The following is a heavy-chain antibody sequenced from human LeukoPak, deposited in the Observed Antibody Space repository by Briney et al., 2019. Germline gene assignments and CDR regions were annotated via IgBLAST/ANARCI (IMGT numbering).Heavy chain of an antibody. CDR3: ARDGGSNSEYYFDY. CDR1: GYTFTSYG. V-gene: IGHV1-18*01. D-gene: IGHD4-11*01. Sequence: ASVKVSCKASGYTFTSYGISWVRQAPGQGLEWMGWISAYNGNTNYAQRLQGRVTMTTDTSTSTAYMELRSLRSDDTAVYYCARDGGSNSEYYFDYWGQGTLVTVSS. J-gene: IGHJ4*02. CDR2: ISAYNGNT.